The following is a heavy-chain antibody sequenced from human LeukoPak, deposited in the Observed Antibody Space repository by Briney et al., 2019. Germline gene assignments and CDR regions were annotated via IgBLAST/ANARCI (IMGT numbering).Heavy chain of an antibody. CDR1: GFTFSSYG. D-gene: IGHD3-10*01. CDR2: ISYDGSNK. Sequence: GGSLRLSCAASGFTFSSYGMHWVRQAPGKGLEWVAVISYDGSNKYYADSVKGRFTISRDNSKNTPYLQMNSPRAEDRAVYYCAGFGESSLAFDIWGQGTMVTVSS. V-gene: IGHV3-30*03. J-gene: IGHJ3*02. CDR3: AGFGESSLAFDI.